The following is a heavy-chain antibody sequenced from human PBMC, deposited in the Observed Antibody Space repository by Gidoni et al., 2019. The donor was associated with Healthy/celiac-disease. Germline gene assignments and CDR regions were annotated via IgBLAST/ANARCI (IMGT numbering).Heavy chain of an antibody. J-gene: IGHJ4*02. CDR1: GGSISSYY. Sequence: QVQLQESGPGLVKPSETLSLTCTVSGGSISSYYWSWIRQPPGKGLEWIGYIYYSGSTNYNPSLKSRVTISVDTSKNQFSLKLSSVTAADTAVYYCARGYGDSTGPFDYWGQGTLVTVSS. CDR2: IYYSGST. D-gene: IGHD4-17*01. CDR3: ARGYGDSTGPFDY. V-gene: IGHV4-59*01.